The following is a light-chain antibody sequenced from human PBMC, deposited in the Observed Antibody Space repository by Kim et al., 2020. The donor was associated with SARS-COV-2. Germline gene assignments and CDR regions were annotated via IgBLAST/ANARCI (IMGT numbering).Light chain of an antibody. Sequence: GQSINISCTGTSSDVGAYNYVSWYQQHPGKAPKLMIYEVSNRPSGVPDRFSGSKSVNTASLTISGLQAEDEADYYCSSYTSSHTVVFGGGTQLTVL. V-gene: IGLV2-14*01. J-gene: IGLJ3*02. CDR2: EVS. CDR1: SSDVGAYNY. CDR3: SSYTSSHTVV.